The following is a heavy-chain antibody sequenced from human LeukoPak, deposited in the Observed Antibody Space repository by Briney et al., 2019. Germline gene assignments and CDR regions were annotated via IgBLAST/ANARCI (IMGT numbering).Heavy chain of an antibody. CDR1: GYTFTSYS. CDR2: ISAYNGNT. Sequence: ASVKVSCKASGYTFTSYSISWVRQAPGQGLEWMGWISAYNGNTNYAQKLQGRVTMTTDTSTSTAYMELRSLRSDDTAVYYCTREKPRGIRGGDGMYYFDYWGQGTLVTVSS. V-gene: IGHV1-18*04. CDR3: TREKPRGIRGGDGMYYFDY. D-gene: IGHD2-21*02. J-gene: IGHJ4*02.